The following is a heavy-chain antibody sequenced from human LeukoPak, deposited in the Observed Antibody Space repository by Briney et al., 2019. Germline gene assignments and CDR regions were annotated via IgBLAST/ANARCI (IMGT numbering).Heavy chain of an antibody. CDR3: ANRIAAAGHGY. J-gene: IGHJ4*02. V-gene: IGHV3-23*01. Sequence: GGSLRLSCAASGFTFSSYAMSWVRQAPGKGPEWVSAISGSGGSTYYADSVKGRFTISRDNSKNTLYLQMNSLRAEDTAVYYCANRIAAAGHGYWGQGTLVTVSS. CDR1: GFTFSSYA. CDR2: ISGSGGST. D-gene: IGHD6-13*01.